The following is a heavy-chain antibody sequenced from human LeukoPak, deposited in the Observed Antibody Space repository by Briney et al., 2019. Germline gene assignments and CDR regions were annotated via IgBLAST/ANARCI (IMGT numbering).Heavy chain of an antibody. Sequence: SETLSLTCTVSGGSISSYYWSWIRQPPGKGLEWIGYIYYSGSTNYNPPLKSRVTISVDASKNQFSLKLSSVTAADTAVYYCARGINGYSYGPYYGMDVWGQGTTVTVSS. D-gene: IGHD5-18*01. CDR1: GGSISSYY. CDR3: ARGINGYSYGPYYGMDV. J-gene: IGHJ6*02. CDR2: IYYSGST. V-gene: IGHV4-59*01.